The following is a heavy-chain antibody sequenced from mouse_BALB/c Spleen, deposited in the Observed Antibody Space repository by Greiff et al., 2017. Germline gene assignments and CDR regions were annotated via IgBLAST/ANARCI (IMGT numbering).Heavy chain of an antibody. CDR3: AGAGFAY. Sequence: EVQRVESGGGLVKPGGSLKLSCAASGFTFSDYYMYWVRQTPEKRLEWVATISDGGSYTYYPDSVKGRFTISRDNAKNNLYLQMSSLKSEDTAMYYCAGAGFAYWGQGTLVTVSA. CDR2: ISDGGSYT. J-gene: IGHJ3*01. CDR1: GFTFSDYY. V-gene: IGHV5-4*02.